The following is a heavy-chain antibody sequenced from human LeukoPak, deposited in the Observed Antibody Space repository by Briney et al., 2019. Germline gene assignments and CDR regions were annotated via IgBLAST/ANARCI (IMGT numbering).Heavy chain of an antibody. J-gene: IGHJ4*02. CDR3: TKEGYYGSGSFPDY. CDR2: ISYDGSNE. Sequence: GGSLRLSCAASGFIFSSYGMHWVRQAPGKGLEWAAVISYDGSNEYYADSVKGRFTVSRDNSKNTVYLQMNSLRPEDTAVYYRTKEGYYGSGSFPDYWGQGTLVTVSS. D-gene: IGHD3-10*01. V-gene: IGHV3-30*18. CDR1: GFIFSSYG.